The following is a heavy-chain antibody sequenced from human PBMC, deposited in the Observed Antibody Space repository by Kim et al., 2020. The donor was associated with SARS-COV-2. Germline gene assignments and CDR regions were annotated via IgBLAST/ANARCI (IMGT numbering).Heavy chain of an antibody. CDR3: VRGWCIGGGDCLVVQGIFDY. V-gene: IGHV3-7*01. Sequence: GGSLRLSCAASGFTFSSYWMSWVRQAPGKGLEWVANIKQDGSEKYYVDSVKGRFTISRDNAKNSLYLQMNSLRAEDTAVYYCVRGWCIGGGDCLVVQGIFDYWGQGTLVTVSS. D-gene: IGHD2-21*02. J-gene: IGHJ4*02. CDR2: IKQDGSEK. CDR1: GFTFSSYW.